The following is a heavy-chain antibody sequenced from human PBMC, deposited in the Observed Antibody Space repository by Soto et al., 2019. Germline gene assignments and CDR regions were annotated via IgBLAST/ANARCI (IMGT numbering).Heavy chain of an antibody. J-gene: IGHJ6*02. D-gene: IGHD2-8*01. V-gene: IGHV3-15*01. Sequence: RGSLRLSCAASGFTFSRAWIILVRHAPLKWLEWVGRIKSKTDSGTIDYAAPVKGRFTISRDDSKNTVYLQMNGLKTEDAAVYYCTTDTKCGNGVCYPYYYGLDVWGQGTTVTVS. CDR3: TTDTKCGNGVCYPYYYGLDV. CDR2: IKSKTDSGTI. CDR1: GFTFSRAW.